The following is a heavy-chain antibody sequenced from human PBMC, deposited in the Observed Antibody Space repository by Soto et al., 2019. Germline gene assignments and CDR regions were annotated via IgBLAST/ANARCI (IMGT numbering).Heavy chain of an antibody. CDR2: ISWDGGST. CDR3: ATGVAAAGPFDY. J-gene: IGHJ4*02. Sequence: PGGSLRLSCAASGFTFDDYAMHWVRQAPGKGLEWVSLISWDGGSTYYADSVKGRFTISRDNSKNSLYLQMNSLRAEDTALYYCATGVAAAGPFDYWGQGTLVTVSS. D-gene: IGHD6-13*01. V-gene: IGHV3-43D*04. CDR1: GFTFDDYA.